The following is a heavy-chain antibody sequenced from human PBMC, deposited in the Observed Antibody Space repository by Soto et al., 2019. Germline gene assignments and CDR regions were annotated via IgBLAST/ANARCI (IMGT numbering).Heavy chain of an antibody. J-gene: IGHJ4*02. D-gene: IGHD3-22*01. CDR1: GFTFSNAW. CDR3: ITDQVDSSGYYYSY. CDR2: IKSKTDGGTT. V-gene: IGHV3-15*07. Sequence: PGGSLRLSCAASGFTFSNAWMNWVRQAPGKGLEWVGRIKSKTDGGTTDYAAPVKGRSTISRDDSKNTLYLQMNSLKTEDTAVYYCITDQVDSSGYYYSYWGQGTLVTVSS.